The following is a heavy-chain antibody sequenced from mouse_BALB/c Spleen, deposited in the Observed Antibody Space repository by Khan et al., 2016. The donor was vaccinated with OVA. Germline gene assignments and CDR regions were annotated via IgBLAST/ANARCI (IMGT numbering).Heavy chain of an antibody. V-gene: IGHV1-80*01. Sequence: QVRLQQSGAELVRPGSSVKISCKASGYAFSNYWMHWVKQRPGQGLEWIGQIYPGDGDTNFNGKFRGKATLTADKSSSTAYMQLTSLTSEDTAVYFCARSGYDYFAYWGQGTLVTVSA. CDR2: IYPGDGDT. D-gene: IGHD2-14*01. J-gene: IGHJ3*01. CDR3: ARSGYDYFAY. CDR1: GYAFSNYW.